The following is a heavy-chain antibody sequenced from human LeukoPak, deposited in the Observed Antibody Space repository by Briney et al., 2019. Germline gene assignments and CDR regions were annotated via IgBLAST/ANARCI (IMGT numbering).Heavy chain of an antibody. V-gene: IGHV4-59*01. J-gene: IGHJ6*03. CDR3: ARGGYYYLDV. Sequence: SETLSPTCTVSDGSMSPYYWSWIRQSPGKGLEWIAYIFYNGNTKYNPSLWSRVTISIDTSRNQVFLNLNSVTAADTAVYYCARGGYYYLDVWGKGTTVTVSS. CDR1: DGSMSPYY. CDR2: IFYNGNT.